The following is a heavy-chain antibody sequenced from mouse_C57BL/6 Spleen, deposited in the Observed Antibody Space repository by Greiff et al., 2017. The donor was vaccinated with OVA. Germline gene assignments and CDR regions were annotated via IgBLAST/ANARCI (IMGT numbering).Heavy chain of an antibody. CDR3: ARSPHYYGSSPYAMDY. D-gene: IGHD1-1*01. Sequence: QVQLKESGAELARPGASVKLSCKASGYTFTSYGISWVKQRTGQGLEWIGEIYPRSGNTYYNEKFKGKATLTADKSSSTAYMELRSLTSEDSAVYFCARSPHYYGSSPYAMDYWGQGTSVTVSS. CDR2: IYPRSGNT. J-gene: IGHJ4*01. CDR1: GYTFTSYG. V-gene: IGHV1-81*01.